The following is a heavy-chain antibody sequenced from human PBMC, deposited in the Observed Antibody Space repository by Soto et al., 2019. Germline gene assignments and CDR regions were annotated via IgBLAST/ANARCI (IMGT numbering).Heavy chain of an antibody. D-gene: IGHD2-15*01. CDR1: GFTFSSYG. V-gene: IGHV3-30*18. J-gene: IGHJ6*02. CDR2: ISYDGSNK. CDR3: AKDGSGVGDYGMDV. Sequence: QVQLVESGGGVVQPGRSLRLSCAASGFTFSSYGMHWVRQAPGKGLEWVAVISYDGSNKYYADSVKGRFTISRDNSKNTLHLQMNSLRAEDTAVYYCAKDGSGVGDYGMDVWGQGTTVTVSS.